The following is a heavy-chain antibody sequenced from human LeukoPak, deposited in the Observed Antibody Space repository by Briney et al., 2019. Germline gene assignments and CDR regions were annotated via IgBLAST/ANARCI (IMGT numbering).Heavy chain of an antibody. Sequence: PGRSLRLSCAASGFTFSSYAMHWVRQAPGKGLEWVAVISYDGSNKYYADSVKGRFTISRDNSKNTLYLQMNSLRAEDTAVYYCARGPDYYDSSGSIDYWGQGTLVTVSS. CDR2: ISYDGSNK. V-gene: IGHV3-30-3*01. CDR1: GFTFSSYA. J-gene: IGHJ4*02. CDR3: ARGPDYYDSSGSIDY. D-gene: IGHD3-22*01.